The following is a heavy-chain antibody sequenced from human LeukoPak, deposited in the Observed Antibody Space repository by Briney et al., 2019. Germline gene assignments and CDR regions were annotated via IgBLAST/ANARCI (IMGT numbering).Heavy chain of an antibody. CDR1: GGSISSGSYY. D-gene: IGHD1-7*01. CDR3: ARAPGTGTTFYYYYYMDV. J-gene: IGHJ6*03. Sequence: SETLSLTCTVSGGSISSGSYYWSWIRQPAGKGLEWIGRIYTSGSTNYNPSLKSRVTISVDTSKNQFSLELSSVTAADTAVYYCARAPGTGTTFYYYYYMDVWGKGTTVTVSS. V-gene: IGHV4-61*02. CDR2: IYTSGST.